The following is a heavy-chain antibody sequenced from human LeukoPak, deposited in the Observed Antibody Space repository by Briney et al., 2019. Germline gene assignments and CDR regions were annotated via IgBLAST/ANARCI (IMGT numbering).Heavy chain of an antibody. Sequence: SETLSLTCAVYGGSFSGYYWSWIRQPPGKGLEWIGEINHSGSTNYNPSLKSRVTISVDTSKNQFSLKLSSVTAADTAVYYCARGNGGYGLSLNNYYGMDVWGKGTTVTVSS. CDR2: INHSGST. D-gene: IGHD2-15*01. V-gene: IGHV4-34*01. CDR3: ARGNGGYGLSLNNYYGMDV. CDR1: GGSFSGYY. J-gene: IGHJ6*04.